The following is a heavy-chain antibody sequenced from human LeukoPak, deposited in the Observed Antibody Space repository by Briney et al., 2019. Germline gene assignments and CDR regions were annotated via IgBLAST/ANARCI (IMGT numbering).Heavy chain of an antibody. CDR3: ARQGSRGHDPLT. CDR2: IYYTGST. CDR1: GGSISTYY. V-gene: IGHV4-59*08. J-gene: IGHJ4*02. D-gene: IGHD5-12*01. Sequence: SETLSLTCTVSGGSISTYYWSWIRRPPGKGLEWIGYIYYTGSTSYNPSLKSRVTISLDTSKSQFSLRLTSVTAADTAVYYCARQGSRGHDPLTGGQGTLVTVSS.